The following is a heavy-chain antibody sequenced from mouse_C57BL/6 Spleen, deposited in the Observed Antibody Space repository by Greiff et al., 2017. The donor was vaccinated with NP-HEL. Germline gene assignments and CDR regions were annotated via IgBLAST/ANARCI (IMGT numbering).Heavy chain of an antibody. V-gene: IGHV1-19*01. J-gene: IGHJ3*01. D-gene: IGHD1-1*01. Sequence: VQLKQSGPVLVKPGASVKMSCKASGYTFTDYYMNWVKQSHGKSLEWIGVINPYNGGTSYNQKFKGKATLTVDKSSSTAYMELNSLTSEDSAVYYCARRGLNYYGSSPFAYWGQGTLVTVSA. CDR3: ARRGLNYYGSSPFAY. CDR2: INPYNGGT. CDR1: GYTFTDYY.